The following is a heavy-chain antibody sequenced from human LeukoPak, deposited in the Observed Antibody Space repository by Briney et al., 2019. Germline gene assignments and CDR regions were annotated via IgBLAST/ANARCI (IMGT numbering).Heavy chain of an antibody. V-gene: IGHV3-21*04. CDR3: AKGKGLYYDILTGYFPFYV. D-gene: IGHD3-9*01. J-gene: IGHJ6*04. Sequence: KPGGSLRLSCAASGFTFSSYSMNWVRQAPGKGLEWVSSISTSSSYIHYADSVKGRFTISRDNAKNSLYLQMNSLRAEDTAVYYCAKGKGLYYDILTGYFPFYVWGKGTTVTISS. CDR2: ISTSSSYI. CDR1: GFTFSSYS.